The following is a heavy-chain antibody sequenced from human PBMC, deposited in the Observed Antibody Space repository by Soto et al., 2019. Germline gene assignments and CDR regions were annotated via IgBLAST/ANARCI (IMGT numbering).Heavy chain of an antibody. Sequence: GGSLRLSCAASGFAFSSYAMSWVHQAPGKGLEWVSSISGSSESTYYANSVKGRFTISRDTSKNKNTLYLQMNSLRAEDTAVYYCAKDPAYYDFWSGPGGWFDLWGQGTLVPVSS. J-gene: IGHJ5*02. CDR3: AKDPAYYDFWSGPGGWFDL. D-gene: IGHD3-3*01. V-gene: IGHV3-23*01. CDR2: ISGSSEST. CDR1: GFAFSSYA.